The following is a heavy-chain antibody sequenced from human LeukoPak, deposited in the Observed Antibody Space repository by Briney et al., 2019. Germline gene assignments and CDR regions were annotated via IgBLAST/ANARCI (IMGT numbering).Heavy chain of an antibody. CDR3: ARVAIAAAAHFDY. J-gene: IGHJ4*02. D-gene: IGHD6-13*01. CDR1: GFTFSDYY. V-gene: IGHV3-11*01. CDR2: ISSSGSTI. Sequence: GGSLRLSCAASGFTFSDYYMSWIRQAPGKGLEWVSYISSSGSTIYYADSVKGRFTISRDNSKNTLYLQMNSLRAEDTAVYYYARVAIAAAAHFDYWGQGTLVTVSS.